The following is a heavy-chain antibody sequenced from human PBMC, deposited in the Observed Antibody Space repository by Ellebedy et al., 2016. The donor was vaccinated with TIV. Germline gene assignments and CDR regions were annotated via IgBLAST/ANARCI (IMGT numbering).Heavy chain of an antibody. Sequence: PGGSLRLSCTASGFTFSQYYMTWIRQAPGKGLECISYLSGGGSTVYDADSVKGRFTMSRDNAKNSVFLQMNSLRADDTAVYYCAKDMAAGTTLRLDYWGQGALVTVSS. CDR2: LSGGGSTV. V-gene: IGHV3-11*01. J-gene: IGHJ4*02. CDR1: GFTFSQYY. CDR3: AKDMAAGTTLRLDY. D-gene: IGHD1-1*01.